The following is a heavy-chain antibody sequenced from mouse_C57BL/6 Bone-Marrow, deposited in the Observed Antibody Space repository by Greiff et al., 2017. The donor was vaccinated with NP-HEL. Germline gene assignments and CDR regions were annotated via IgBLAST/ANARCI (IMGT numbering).Heavy chain of an antibody. Sequence: DVQLQESGPGLVKPSQSLSLTCSVTGYSITSGYYWNWIRQFPGNKLEWMGYISYDGSNNYNPSLKNRISITRDTSKNQFFLKLNSVTTEDTATYYCARERPYGNSAWFAYWGQGTLVTVSA. CDR1: GYSITSGYY. V-gene: IGHV3-6*01. J-gene: IGHJ3*01. D-gene: IGHD2-1*01. CDR3: ARERPYGNSAWFAY. CDR2: ISYDGSN.